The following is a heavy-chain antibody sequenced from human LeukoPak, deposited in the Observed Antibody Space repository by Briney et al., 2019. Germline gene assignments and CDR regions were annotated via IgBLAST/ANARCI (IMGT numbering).Heavy chain of an antibody. CDR2: MNPNSGNT. CDR1: GYTFTSYD. J-gene: IGHJ3*02. CDR3: ARDEVVPAALDAFDI. V-gene: IGHV1-8*01. Sequence: ASVKVSCKASGYTFTSYDINWVRQATGQGLEWMGWMNPNSGNTGYAQKFQGRVTMTTDTSTSTAYMELRSLRSDDTAVYYCARDEVVPAALDAFDIWGQGTMVTVSS. D-gene: IGHD2-2*01.